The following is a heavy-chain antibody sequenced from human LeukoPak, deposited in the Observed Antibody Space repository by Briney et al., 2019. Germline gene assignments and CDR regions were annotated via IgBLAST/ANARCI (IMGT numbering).Heavy chain of an antibody. D-gene: IGHD1/OR15-1a*01. V-gene: IGHV3-23*01. Sequence: PGGSLRLSCAASGFTFSSYAMSWVRQAPGKGLEWVSAICGSGGSTYYADSVKGRFTISRDNSKNTLYLQMNSLRAEDTAVYYCAKGNSFYWYFDLWGRGTLVTVSS. CDR1: GFTFSSYA. J-gene: IGHJ2*01. CDR3: AKGNSFYWYFDL. CDR2: ICGSGGST.